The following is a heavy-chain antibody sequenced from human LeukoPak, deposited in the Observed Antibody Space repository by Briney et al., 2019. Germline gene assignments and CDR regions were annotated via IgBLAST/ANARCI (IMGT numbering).Heavy chain of an antibody. V-gene: IGHV1-24*01. Sequence: GASVKVSCKVSGYTLTELSMHWVRQAPGKGLEWMGGFDPEDGETIYAQKFQGRVTITADESTSTAYMELSSLRSEDTAVYYCARSTRVGSYGMDVWGQGTTVTVSS. J-gene: IGHJ6*02. CDR1: GYTLTELS. CDR2: FDPEDGET. CDR3: ARSTRVGSYGMDV. D-gene: IGHD1-1*01.